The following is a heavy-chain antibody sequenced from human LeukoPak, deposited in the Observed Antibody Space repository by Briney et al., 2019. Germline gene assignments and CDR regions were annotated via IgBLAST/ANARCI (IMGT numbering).Heavy chain of an antibody. CDR2: ISGSGGST. V-gene: IGHV3-23*01. J-gene: IGHJ4*02. D-gene: IGHD2-21*02. CDR3: AKSHHVTAIDY. CDR1: GFTFSNYG. Sequence: GGSLRLSCAASGFTFSNYGMSWVRQAPGKGLEWVSAISGSGGSTYYAGSVKGWFTISRDNSKNTLYLQMNSLRAEDTAVYYCAKSHHVTAIDYWGQGTLVTVSS.